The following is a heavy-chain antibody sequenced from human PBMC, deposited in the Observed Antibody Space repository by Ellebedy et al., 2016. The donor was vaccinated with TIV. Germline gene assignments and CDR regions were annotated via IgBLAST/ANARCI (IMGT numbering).Heavy chain of an antibody. CDR2: IFYSGTT. Sequence: SETLSLXCSVSGGFISSYYWSWIRQPPGKGLEWIGYIFYSGTTKYNPSLTSRVAMSVDTSKNQFSLRLSSVTAADTAVYYCARNYCDSVSCYDALEIWGQGTRVTVSS. CDR3: ARNYCDSVSCYDALEI. D-gene: IGHD2-15*01. CDR1: GGFISSYY. V-gene: IGHV4-59*01. J-gene: IGHJ3*02.